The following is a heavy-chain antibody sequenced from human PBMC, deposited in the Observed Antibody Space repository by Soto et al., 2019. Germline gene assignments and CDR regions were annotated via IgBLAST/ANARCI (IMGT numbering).Heavy chain of an antibody. Sequence: GESLKISCKGSGYSFTSYWIGWVRQMPGKGLEWMGIIYPGDSDTRYGPSFQGQVTISADKSISTAYLQWSSLKASDTAMYYCARDGALSGAVFDYWGQGTLVTVSS. CDR2: IYPGDSDT. V-gene: IGHV5-51*01. CDR3: ARDGALSGAVFDY. D-gene: IGHD2-15*01. J-gene: IGHJ4*02. CDR1: GYSFTSYW.